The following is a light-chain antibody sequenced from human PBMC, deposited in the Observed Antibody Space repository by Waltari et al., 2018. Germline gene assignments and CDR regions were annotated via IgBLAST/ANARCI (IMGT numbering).Light chain of an antibody. J-gene: IGKJ2*01. CDR3: QQYGSSPYT. CDR2: GAS. V-gene: IGKV3-20*01. Sequence: EIVLTQSPGTLSLSPGERATLSCRASQSVSNTYLAWYQQKPGQAPRLLIYGASSRATGIPDRFSGSGSGTDFTLTISRLEPEDFAMYYCQQYGSSPYTFGQGTKLDIK. CDR1: QSVSNTY.